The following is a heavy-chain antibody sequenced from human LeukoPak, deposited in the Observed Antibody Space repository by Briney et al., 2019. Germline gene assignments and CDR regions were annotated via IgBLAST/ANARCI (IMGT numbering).Heavy chain of an antibody. D-gene: IGHD2-15*01. CDR2: IYYSGTT. V-gene: IGHV4-31*03. J-gene: IGHJ3*02. CDR3: ARDGYCSGGSCYSNNAFDI. CDR1: GGSISSDDSY. Sequence: SQTLSLTCTVSGGSISSDDSYWSWMRQLPGKGLEWIGYIYYSGTTYYNPSLKSRVTISVDTSKNQFSLRLSSVTAADTAVYYCARDGYCSGGSCYSNNAFDIWGQGTMVTVPS.